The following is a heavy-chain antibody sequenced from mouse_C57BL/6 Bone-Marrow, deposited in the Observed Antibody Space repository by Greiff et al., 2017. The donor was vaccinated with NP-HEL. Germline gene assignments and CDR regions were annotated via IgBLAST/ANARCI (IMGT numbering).Heavy chain of an antibody. CDR1: GFTFSDYG. Sequence: EVMLVESGGGLVKPGGSLKLSCAASGFTFSDYGMHWVRQAPEKGLAWVAYISSGSSTIYYADTVKGRFTISRDNAKNTLFLQMTSLRSEDTAMYYCARPGDFHWYFDVWGTGTTVTVSS. V-gene: IGHV5-17*01. CDR3: ARPGDFHWYFDV. J-gene: IGHJ1*03. CDR2: ISSGSSTI.